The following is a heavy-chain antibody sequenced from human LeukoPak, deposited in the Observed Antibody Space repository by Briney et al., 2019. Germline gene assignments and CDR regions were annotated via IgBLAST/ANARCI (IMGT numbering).Heavy chain of an antibody. V-gene: IGHV3-30*04. CDR1: GFTFSSYA. Sequence: PGGSLRLSCAASGFTFSSYAMHWVRQAPGKGLEWVAVISYDGSNKYYADSVKGRFTISRDNSKNTLYLQMNSLRAEDTAVYYCASSGGLRATNSYGSGSYSAYGMDVWGKGTTVTVSS. D-gene: IGHD3-10*01. CDR3: ASSGGLRATNSYGSGSYSAYGMDV. CDR2: ISYDGSNK. J-gene: IGHJ6*04.